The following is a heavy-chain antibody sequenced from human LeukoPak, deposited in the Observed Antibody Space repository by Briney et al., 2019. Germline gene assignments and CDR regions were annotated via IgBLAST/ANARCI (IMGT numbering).Heavy chain of an antibody. D-gene: IGHD2-8*01. J-gene: IGHJ3*02. Sequence: SVKVSCKASGGTFSSYAINWVRQAPGQGLEWMGGFIPIFGTANFAQKFQGRVTITADESTSTAFMYLNSLRSDDTAVYYCARAPNGFGAFDIWGPGTMVTVSS. CDR3: ARAPNGFGAFDI. CDR1: GGTFSSYA. CDR2: FIPIFGTA. V-gene: IGHV1-69*01.